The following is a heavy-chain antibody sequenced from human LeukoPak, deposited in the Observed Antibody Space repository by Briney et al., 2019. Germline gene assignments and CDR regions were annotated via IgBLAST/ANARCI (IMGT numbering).Heavy chain of an antibody. D-gene: IGHD3-10*01. CDR1: GYTFTGYY. CDR2: IRAYNGNT. CDR3: AFGSGSYYKTYYYGMDV. Sequence: GASVKVSCKASGYTFTGYYMHWVRQAPGQGLEWMGWIRAYNGNTNYAQNLQGRVTMTTDTSTSTAYMELRSLRSDDTAVYYCAFGSGSYYKTYYYGMDVWGQGTTVTVSS. V-gene: IGHV1-18*04. J-gene: IGHJ6*01.